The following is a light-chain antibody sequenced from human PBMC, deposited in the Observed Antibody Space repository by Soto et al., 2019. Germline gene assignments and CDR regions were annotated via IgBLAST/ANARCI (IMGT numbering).Light chain of an antibody. CDR2: AAS. CDR3: QQTYSTPRT. V-gene: IGKV1-39*01. CDR1: QVISTY. J-gene: IGKJ1*01. Sequence: DIQMTQSPPSLSASVGDRVTITYRASQVISTYLNRYQQKPGKAPNLLIYAASTLQSGVPSRFSGSGSGIDFSLTISSLHPEDFATYYCQQTYSTPRTFGQGTKVDI.